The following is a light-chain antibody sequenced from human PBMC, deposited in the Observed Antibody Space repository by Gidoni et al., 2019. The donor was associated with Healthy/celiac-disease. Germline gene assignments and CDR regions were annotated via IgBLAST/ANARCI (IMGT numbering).Light chain of an antibody. J-gene: IGKJ4*01. CDR2: WAS. CDR1: QSVLYSSNNKNY. CDR3: QQYYSTSLT. Sequence: DIVMTQSPDSLAVSLGERATINCKSSQSVLYSSNNKNYLAWYQQKPGQPPKLLIYWASTRESGVPVRFSGSGSGTDFTLTISSLQAEDVAVYYCQQYYSTSLTFGGGTKVEIK. V-gene: IGKV4-1*01.